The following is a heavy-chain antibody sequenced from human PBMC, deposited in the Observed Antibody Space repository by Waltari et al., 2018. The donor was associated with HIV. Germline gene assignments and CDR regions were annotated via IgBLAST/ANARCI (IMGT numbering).Heavy chain of an antibody. J-gene: IGHJ5*02. D-gene: IGHD3-10*01. V-gene: IGHV4-34*01. CDR3: ARVGDYGSGNCWFDP. Sequence: QVQLQQWGAGLLKPSETLSLTCAVYGGSFSGYYWSWIRQPPGKGLEWIGEINHSGSTNYNPAPKSRVTISVDPSNNQFALKLGSATSAGTAVYYCARVGDYGSGNCWFDPWGQGTLVTVSS. CDR2: INHSGST. CDR1: GGSFSGYY.